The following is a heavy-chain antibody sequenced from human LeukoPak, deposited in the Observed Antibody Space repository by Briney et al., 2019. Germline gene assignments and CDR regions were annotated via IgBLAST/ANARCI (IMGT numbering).Heavy chain of an antibody. CDR1: GGTFISYA. V-gene: IGHV1-69*05. CDR3: ASPHSYEYYFDY. D-gene: IGHD5-12*01. Sequence: SVKVSCKASGGTFISYAISWVRQAPGQGLEWMGGIIPIFGTANYAQKFQGRVTITTDESTSTAYMELSSLRSEDTAVYYCASPHSYEYYFDYWGQGTLVTVSS. CDR2: IIPIFGTA. J-gene: IGHJ4*02.